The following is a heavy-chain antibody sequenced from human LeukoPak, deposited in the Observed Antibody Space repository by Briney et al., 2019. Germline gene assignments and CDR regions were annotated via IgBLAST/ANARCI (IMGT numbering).Heavy chain of an antibody. Sequence: PGGSLRLSCAASGFTFSSYAMSWVRQAPGKGLEWVSAISGSGGSTYYADSVKGRFTISRDNSKNTLYLQMNSLRAEDTAVYYCAKASPVEMATQYYFDYWGQGTLATVSS. J-gene: IGHJ4*02. CDR2: ISGSGGST. CDR1: GFTFSSYA. D-gene: IGHD5-24*01. V-gene: IGHV3-23*01. CDR3: AKASPVEMATQYYFDY.